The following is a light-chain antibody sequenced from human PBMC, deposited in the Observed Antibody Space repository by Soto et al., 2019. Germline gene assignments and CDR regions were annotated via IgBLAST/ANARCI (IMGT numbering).Light chain of an antibody. CDR1: SSDVGAYNY. CDR2: EVS. V-gene: IGLV2-8*01. CDR3: TSYAGNNIWE. Sequence: QSALTQPPSASGSPGQSVTISCTGTSSDVGAYNYVSWYQQYPGKAPKLMIYEVSKRPSGVPDRFSGSKSGKTASLTVSGLQPEDEADYYCTSYAGNNIWEFGGGTKVTVL. J-gene: IGLJ3*02.